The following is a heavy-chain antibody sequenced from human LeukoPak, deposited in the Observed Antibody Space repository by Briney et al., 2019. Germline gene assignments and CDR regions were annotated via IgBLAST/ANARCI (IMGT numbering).Heavy chain of an antibody. CDR3: AGTYYYDSSGYYPLDY. V-gene: IGHV1-69*13. CDR1: GGTFISYA. Sequence: SVKVSCKASGGTFISYAISWVRQARGQGVEGMGGIIPIFGTANYAQKFQGRVTITADESTSTAYMELSSLRSEDTAVYYCAGTYYYDSSGYYPLDYWGQGTLVTVSS. D-gene: IGHD3-22*01. CDR2: IIPIFGTA. J-gene: IGHJ4*02.